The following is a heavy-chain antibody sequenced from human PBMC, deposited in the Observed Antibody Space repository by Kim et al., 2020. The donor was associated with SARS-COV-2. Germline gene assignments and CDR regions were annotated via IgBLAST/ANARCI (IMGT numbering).Heavy chain of an antibody. V-gene: IGHV1-2*04. CDR3: ARAQGRALSSIAAADYYYGMDD. J-gene: IGHJ6*02. CDR1: GYTFTGYY. Sequence: ASVKVSCKASGYTFTGYYMHWVRQAPGQGLEWMGWINPNSGGTNYAQKFQGWVTMTRDTSISTAYMELSRLRSDDTAVYYCARAQGRALSSIAAADYYYGMDDWGQGTTVTVSS. D-gene: IGHD6-13*01. CDR2: INPNSGGT.